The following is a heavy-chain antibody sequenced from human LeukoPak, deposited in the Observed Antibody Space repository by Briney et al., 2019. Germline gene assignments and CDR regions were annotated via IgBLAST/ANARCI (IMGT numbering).Heavy chain of an antibody. CDR3: AKGGDYGSINWFDP. CDR1: GGSISSYY. V-gene: IGHV4-59*01. CDR2: VYYSGST. J-gene: IGHJ5*02. D-gene: IGHD4-17*01. Sequence: PSETLSLTCTVSGGSISSYYWSWIRQPPGKGLEWIGYVYYSGSTNYNPSLNSRVAISIDPSKNQFSLRLSSVTAADTAVYYCAKGGDYGSINWFDPWGQGTLVTVSS.